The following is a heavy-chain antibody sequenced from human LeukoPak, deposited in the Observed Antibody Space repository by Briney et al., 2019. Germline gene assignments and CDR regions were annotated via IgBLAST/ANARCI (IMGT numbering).Heavy chain of an antibody. CDR3: ASRSSGYYFFDY. CDR1: GFTFSSYA. CDR2: ISGNGGST. D-gene: IGHD3-22*01. J-gene: IGHJ4*02. Sequence: GGSLRLSCAASGFTFSSYAISWVRQAPGKGLEWVSAISGNGGSTYYADSVKGRFTISRDNSKNTIYLQMNSLRAEDTAVYYCASRSSGYYFFDYWGQGTLVTVSS. V-gene: IGHV3-23*01.